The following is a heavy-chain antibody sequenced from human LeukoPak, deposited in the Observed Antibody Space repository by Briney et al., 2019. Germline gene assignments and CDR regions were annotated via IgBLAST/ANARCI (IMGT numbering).Heavy chain of an antibody. CDR3: AREYCSGGSCASFDY. CDR2: ISAYNGNT. Sequence: ASVKVSCKASGYTFTSYGISWVRQAPGQGLEWMGWISAYNGNTNYAQKLQGRVTMTTDTSTSTAYMELSSLRSEDTAVYYCAREYCSGGSCASFDYWGQGTLVTVSS. V-gene: IGHV1-18*01. CDR1: GYTFTSYG. J-gene: IGHJ4*02. D-gene: IGHD2-15*01.